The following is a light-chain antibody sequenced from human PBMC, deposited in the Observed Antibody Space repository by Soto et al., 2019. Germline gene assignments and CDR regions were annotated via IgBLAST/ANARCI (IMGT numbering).Light chain of an antibody. CDR3: SSYSSSSTPYV. CDR2: DVT. V-gene: IGLV2-14*03. J-gene: IGLJ1*01. CDR1: SSDVGGYNF. Sequence: QSVLTQPASVSGSPRQSITISCTGTSSDVGGYNFVSWYQQHPGRAPKLMIYDVTDRPSGVSNRFSGSKSGNTASLTISGLQAEDEADYYCSSYSSSSTPYVFGTGPKLTVL.